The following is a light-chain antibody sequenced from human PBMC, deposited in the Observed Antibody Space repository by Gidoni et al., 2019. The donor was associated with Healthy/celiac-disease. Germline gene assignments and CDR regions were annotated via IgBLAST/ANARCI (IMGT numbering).Light chain of an antibody. V-gene: IGKV1-9*01. CDR2: AAS. J-gene: IGKJ2*01. CDR1: QGISSL. Sequence: DIQLTQSPSFLSASVGDRVTLTCWASQGISSLLAWYQQKPGKAPKLLIYAASTLQSGVPSRFRGSGSGTEFTLTINSLQPEDFATYYCQQLNSYPQTFGQGTKLEIK. CDR3: QQLNSYPQT.